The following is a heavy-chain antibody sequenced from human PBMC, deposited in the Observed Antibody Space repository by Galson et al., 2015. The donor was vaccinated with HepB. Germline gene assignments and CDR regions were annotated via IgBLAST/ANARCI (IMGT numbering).Heavy chain of an antibody. CDR1: GITFSSYS. D-gene: IGHD3-10*01. J-gene: IGHJ3*02. CDR3: ARENYYGSGSYSWAFDI. CDR2: ISSNNKYI. V-gene: IGHV3-21*01. Sequence: SLRLSCAASGITFSSYSMNWVRQAPGKGLEWVSSISSNNKYIYYADSVKGRFTISRDNAKNSLYLQMNSLRAEDTAVYYCARENYYGSGSYSWAFDIWGQGTMVTVSS.